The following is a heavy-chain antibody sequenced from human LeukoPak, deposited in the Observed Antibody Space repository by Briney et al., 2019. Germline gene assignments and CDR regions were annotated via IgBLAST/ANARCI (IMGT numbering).Heavy chain of an antibody. CDR3: ARDRQQLPFDY. D-gene: IGHD6-13*01. V-gene: IGHV1-69*13. Sequence: ASVKVSCKASGGTFSSYAISWVRQAPGQGLEWMGGIIPIFGTANYAQKFQGRVTITADESTSTAYMELSSLRSENTAVYYCARDRQQLPFDYWGQGTLVTVSS. CDR2: IIPIFGTA. CDR1: GGTFSSYA. J-gene: IGHJ4*02.